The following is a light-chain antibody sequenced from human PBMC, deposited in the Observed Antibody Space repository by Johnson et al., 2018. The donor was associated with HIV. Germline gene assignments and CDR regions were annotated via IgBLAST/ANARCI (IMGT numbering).Light chain of an antibody. CDR1: SSNIGNNY. J-gene: IGLJ1*01. CDR3: GTWDSSLSVYV. CDR2: ENN. Sequence: QSVLTQPPSVSAAPGQKVTISCSGSSSNIGNNYVSWYQQLPGTAPKLLIYENNKRPSGIPDRFSGSKSGTSATLGITGLQTGDEADYYCGTWDSSLSVYVFGTGITVTVL. V-gene: IGLV1-51*02.